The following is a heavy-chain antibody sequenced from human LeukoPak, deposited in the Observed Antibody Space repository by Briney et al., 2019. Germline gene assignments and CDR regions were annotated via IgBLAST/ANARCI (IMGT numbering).Heavy chain of an antibody. CDR2: IYTSGST. CDR3: ARQKWGSGLYYFDY. J-gene: IGHJ4*02. CDR1: GGSISSYY. Sequence: SETLSLTSTVSGGSISSYYWSWIRQPPGKGLEWIGYIYTSGSTNYNPSLKSRVTISVDTSKNQFSLKLSSVTAADTAVYYCARQKWGSGLYYFDYWGQGTLVTVSS. V-gene: IGHV4-4*09. D-gene: IGHD3-10*01.